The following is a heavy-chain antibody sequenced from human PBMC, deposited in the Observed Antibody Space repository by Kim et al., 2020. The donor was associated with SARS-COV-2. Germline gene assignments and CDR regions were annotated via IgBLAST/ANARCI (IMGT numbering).Heavy chain of an antibody. V-gene: IGHV4-31*03. D-gene: IGHD3-22*01. Sequence: SETLSLTCTVSGGSISSGGYYWSWIRQHPGKGLEWIGYIYYSGSTYYNPSLKSRVTISVDTSKNQFSLKLSSVTAADTAVYYCARSGPKGSSGYYPFDYWGQGTLVTVSS. J-gene: IGHJ4*02. CDR2: IYYSGST. CDR1: GGSISSGGYY. CDR3: ARSGPKGSSGYYPFDY.